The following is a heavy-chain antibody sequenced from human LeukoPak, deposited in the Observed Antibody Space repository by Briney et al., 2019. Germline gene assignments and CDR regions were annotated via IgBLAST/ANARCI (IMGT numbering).Heavy chain of an antibody. Sequence: SETLSLTCTVSGGSISSSSYYWGWIRQPPGKGLEWIGSIYYSGSTYYNPSLKSRVTISVDTSKNQFSLKLSSVTAADTAVYYCARPSYSSSWPQTSYYFDYWGQGTLVTVSS. CDR3: ARPSYSSSWPQTSYYFDY. CDR1: GGSISSSSYY. J-gene: IGHJ4*02. CDR2: IYYSGST. V-gene: IGHV4-39*01. D-gene: IGHD6-13*01.